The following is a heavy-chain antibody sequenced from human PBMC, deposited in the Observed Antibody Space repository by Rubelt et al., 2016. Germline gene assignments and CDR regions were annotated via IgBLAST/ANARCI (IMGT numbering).Heavy chain of an antibody. CDR1: GYTFTSYA. CDR3: ARDLSSFPWNYGTLQH. V-gene: IGHV1-3*01. J-gene: IGHJ1*01. Sequence: QVQLVQSGAEVKKPGASVKVSCKASGYTFTSYAMHWVRQAPGQRLEWMGWINAGNGNTKYSQKFPCRVTITREPTAGTAYMVLSSLRSEDTALYYCARDLSSFPWNYGTLQHWGQGTLVTVSS. CDR2: INAGNGNT. D-gene: IGHD1-7*01.